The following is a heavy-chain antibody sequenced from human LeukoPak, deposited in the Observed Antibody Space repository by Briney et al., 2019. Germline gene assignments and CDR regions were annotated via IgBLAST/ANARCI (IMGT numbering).Heavy chain of an antibody. J-gene: IGHJ1*01. CDR3: ARDDYNTLGYNFHH. CDR2: INWNNDGI. D-gene: IGHD1-1*01. CDR1: GFTFADHA. Sequence: PGRSLRLSCVASGFTFADHAMHWVRRAPGQGLEWVTGINWNNDGIVYAASVKGRFTVSRDNAKNTLYPQMNGLRPEDTAFYYCARDDYNTLGYNFHHWGQGTLVTVSS. V-gene: IGHV3-9*01.